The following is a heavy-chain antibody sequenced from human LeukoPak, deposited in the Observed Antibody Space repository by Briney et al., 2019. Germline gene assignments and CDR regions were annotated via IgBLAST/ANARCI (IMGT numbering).Heavy chain of an antibody. CDR1: GFTFSSYA. V-gene: IGHV3-23*01. D-gene: IGHD3-10*01. Sequence: GGSLRLSCAASGFTFSSYAMSWVRQAPGKGLEWVSAISGSGGSTYYADSVKGRFTISRDNSKNTLYLQMNSLRAEDTAVYYCAKAQYYGSGSQYGMDVWGQGTTVTVSS. J-gene: IGHJ6*02. CDR2: ISGSGGST. CDR3: AKAQYYGSGSQYGMDV.